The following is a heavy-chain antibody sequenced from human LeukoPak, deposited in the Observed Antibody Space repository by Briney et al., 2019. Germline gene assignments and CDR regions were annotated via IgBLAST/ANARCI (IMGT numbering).Heavy chain of an antibody. CDR3: AKQTRTTTAPDY. D-gene: IGHD1-1*01. V-gene: IGHV3-53*01. CDR1: GFTVSSNY. CDR2: IYSGGST. J-gene: IGHJ4*02. Sequence: GGSLRLSCAASGFTVSSNYMSWVRQAPGKGLEWVSVIYSGGSTYYADSLKGRFTISRDSSKNTLYLQMNSLRAEDTAVYYCAKQTRTTTAPDYWGQGTLVTVSS.